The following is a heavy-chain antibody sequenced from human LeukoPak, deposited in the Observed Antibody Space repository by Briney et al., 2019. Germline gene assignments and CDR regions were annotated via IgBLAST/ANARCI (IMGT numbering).Heavy chain of an antibody. J-gene: IGHJ6*02. Sequence: SETLSLTCTVSGGSISSYYWSWIRQPPGKGLEWIGYIYYSGSTNYNPSLKSRVTIPVDTSKNQFSLKLSSVTAADTAVYYCARAEMATMPSWYYGMDVWGQGTTVTVSS. V-gene: IGHV4-59*01. D-gene: IGHD2-2*01. CDR2: IYYSGST. CDR3: ARAEMATMPSWYYGMDV. CDR1: GGSISSYY.